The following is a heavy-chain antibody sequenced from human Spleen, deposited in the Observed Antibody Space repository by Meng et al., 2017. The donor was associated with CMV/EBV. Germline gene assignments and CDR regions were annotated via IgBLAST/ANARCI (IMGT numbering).Heavy chain of an antibody. J-gene: IGHJ5*02. Sequence: QGELQPWGAGLFKPSETLSLTLAVYGGSFSGYYWSWIRQPPGKGLEWIGEINHSGSTNYNPSLKSRVTISVDTSKNQFSLKLSSVTAADTAVYYCARGLPGLAARPGRWFDPWGQGTLVTVSS. D-gene: IGHD6-6*01. CDR1: GGSFSGYY. CDR2: INHSGST. V-gene: IGHV4-34*01. CDR3: ARGLPGLAARPGRWFDP.